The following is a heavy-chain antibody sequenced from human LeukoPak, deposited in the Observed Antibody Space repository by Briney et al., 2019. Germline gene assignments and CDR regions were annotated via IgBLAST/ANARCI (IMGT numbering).Heavy chain of an antibody. CDR3: ARRAGGGNAGYFDY. V-gene: IGHV4-59*01. Sequence: DPSETLSLTCTVSGGSISTFYWNWIRQPPGKGLEWIGYIYYSGSTNYNPSLKSRVSMAVGTSKNQFSLRLSSVAAADTAVYYCARRAGGGNAGYFDYWGQGILVTVSS. CDR2: IYYSGST. J-gene: IGHJ4*02. D-gene: IGHD4-23*01. CDR1: GGSISTFY.